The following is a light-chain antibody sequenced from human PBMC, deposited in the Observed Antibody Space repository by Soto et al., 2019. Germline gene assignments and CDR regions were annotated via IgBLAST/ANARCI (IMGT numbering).Light chain of an antibody. CDR1: QSINTK. J-gene: IGKJ1*01. V-gene: IGKV3-15*01. Sequence: EIVMTQSPATLSVSPGEGATFSCRASQSINTKIAWYQLKPGQATRLLIYDASIKATGIPARFSGSGSGTEFSLTINNLQSEDFGVYFCQQYDQLWTFGQGTKVDIK. CDR3: QQYDQLWT. CDR2: DAS.